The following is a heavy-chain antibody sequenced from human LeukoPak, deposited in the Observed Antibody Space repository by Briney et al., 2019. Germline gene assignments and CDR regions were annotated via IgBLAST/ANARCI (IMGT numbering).Heavy chain of an antibody. CDR1: GGSISSSSYY. V-gene: IGHV4-39*01. Sequence: SETLSLTCTVSGGSISSSSYYWGWIRQPPGKGLEWIGSIYYSGSTYYNPSLKSRVTTSVDTSKNQFSLKLSSVTAADTAVYYCARRGEWLALDYWGQGTLVTVSS. D-gene: IGHD6-19*01. CDR2: IYYSGST. J-gene: IGHJ4*02. CDR3: ARRGEWLALDY.